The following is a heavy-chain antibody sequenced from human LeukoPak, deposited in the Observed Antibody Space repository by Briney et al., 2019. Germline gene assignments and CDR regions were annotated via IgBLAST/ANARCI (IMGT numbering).Heavy chain of an antibody. CDR1: GFTFSSYW. Sequence: GGSLRLSCAASGFTFSSYWMTWVRQAPGRGLEWVANIKQDGSEKYYVDSVKGRFTISRDNAENSLYLQMNSLRAEDTAVYYCACSRTFDYWGQGTLVTVSS. CDR3: ACSRTFDY. D-gene: IGHD6-13*01. V-gene: IGHV3-7*03. CDR2: IKQDGSEK. J-gene: IGHJ4*02.